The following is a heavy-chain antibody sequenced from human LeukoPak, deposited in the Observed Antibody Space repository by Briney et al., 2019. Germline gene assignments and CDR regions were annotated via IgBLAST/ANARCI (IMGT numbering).Heavy chain of an antibody. Sequence: PGGSLRLSCAASGFTFDDYAMHWVRQAPGKGLEWVSLISWDGGSTYYADSVKGRFTISRDNSKNSLYLQMNSLRAEDTALYYCAKGNYDFWSGQFDYWGQGTLVTVSS. CDR3: AKGNYDFWSGQFDY. CDR1: GFTFDDYA. V-gene: IGHV3-43D*03. CDR2: ISWDGGST. J-gene: IGHJ4*02. D-gene: IGHD3-3*01.